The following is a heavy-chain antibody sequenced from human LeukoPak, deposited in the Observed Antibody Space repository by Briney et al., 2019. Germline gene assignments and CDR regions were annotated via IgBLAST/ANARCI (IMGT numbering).Heavy chain of an antibody. CDR2: INAGNGKT. J-gene: IGHJ4*02. CDR3: ARARWTSTVTTYYLDY. CDR1: GYIFSDYA. Sequence: ASVKVSCKASGYIFSDYAIQWVRQAPGQGLEWMGWINAGNGKTKYSQKFQGRVTITRDTSASTVYMELSGLRSEDTAVYYCARARWTSTVTTYYLDYWGQGTLVTVSS. V-gene: IGHV1-3*01. D-gene: IGHD4-17*01.